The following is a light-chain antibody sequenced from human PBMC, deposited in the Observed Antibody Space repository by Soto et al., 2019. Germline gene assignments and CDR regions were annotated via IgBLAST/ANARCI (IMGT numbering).Light chain of an antibody. V-gene: IGLV2-14*01. Sequence: QSALTQPASVSGSPGQSITISCTGTSSDVGGYNYVSWYQQHPGKAPKLLIYDVNNRPSGVSNRFSGSKSGNMASLTISGLQAEDEADYYCSSHTSNNTVVFGGGTKLTVL. J-gene: IGLJ3*02. CDR1: SSDVGGYNY. CDR3: SSHTSNNTVV. CDR2: DVN.